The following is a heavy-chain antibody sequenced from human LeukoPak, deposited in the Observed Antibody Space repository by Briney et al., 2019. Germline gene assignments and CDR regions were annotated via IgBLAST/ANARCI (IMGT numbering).Heavy chain of an antibody. D-gene: IGHD3-10*01. CDR3: ACRPSDIRYYGVFDF. J-gene: IGHJ4*02. CDR2: IKQDGSEV. Sequence: GGSLRLSCDGSGFTLSSLWMSWVRQIPGKGLEWVANIKQDGSEVYYVDSVKGRFTISRDSAKNSLYLQMNSLRVEDTAVYYCACRPSDIRYYGVFDFWGQGSLVTVSS. CDR1: GFTLSSLW. V-gene: IGHV3-7*01.